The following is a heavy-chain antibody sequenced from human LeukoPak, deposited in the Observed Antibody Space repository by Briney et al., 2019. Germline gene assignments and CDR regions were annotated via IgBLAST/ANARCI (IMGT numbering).Heavy chain of an antibody. V-gene: IGHV3-15*01. CDR1: GFTFSSYA. Sequence: GGSLRLSCAASGFTFSSYAMSWVRQAPGKGLEWVGRIKSKTDGGTTDYAAPVKGRFTISRDDSKNTLYLQMNSLKTEDTAVYYCTTGNDFWSGYYSQDTPDIYYMDVWGKGTTVTVSS. D-gene: IGHD3-3*01. CDR3: TTGNDFWSGYYSQDTPDIYYMDV. CDR2: IKSKTDGGTT. J-gene: IGHJ6*03.